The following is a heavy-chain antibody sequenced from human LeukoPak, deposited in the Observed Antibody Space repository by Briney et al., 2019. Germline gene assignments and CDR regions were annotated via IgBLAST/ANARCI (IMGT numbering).Heavy chain of an antibody. CDR1: GYTFTAYY. CDR3: ARDYYDSSGYGSFDY. D-gene: IGHD3-22*01. Sequence: ASMKLSCKASGYTFTAYYMHWVRQAPGQGLEWMGWINPNSGGTNYAQKFQGRVTMTRDTSISTAYMELSRLRSDDTAVFYCARDYYDSSGYGSFDYWGQGTLVTVSS. V-gene: IGHV1-2*02. CDR2: INPNSGGT. J-gene: IGHJ4*02.